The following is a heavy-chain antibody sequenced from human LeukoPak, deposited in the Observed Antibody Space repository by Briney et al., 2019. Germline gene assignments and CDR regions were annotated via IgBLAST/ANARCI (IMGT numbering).Heavy chain of an antibody. V-gene: IGHV3-7*01. J-gene: IGHJ4*02. Sequence: GGSLRLSCTASGFSFSSYWMSWVRQTPDKGLEFVANINQYGSVTNYVDSLKGCCTISRDNAKKSLYLEIRSLRADDTALYYCARDPGSSSFDLWGQGTLVTVSS. D-gene: IGHD6-13*01. CDR1: GFSFSSYW. CDR2: INQYGSVT. CDR3: ARDPGSSSFDL.